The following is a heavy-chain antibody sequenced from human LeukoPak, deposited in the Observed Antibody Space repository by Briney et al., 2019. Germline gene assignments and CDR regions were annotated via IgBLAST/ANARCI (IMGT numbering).Heavy chain of an antibody. V-gene: IGHV3-7*01. CDR3: VRDGRSGWHFDY. CDR1: GFTFSGYW. D-gene: IGHD6-19*01. Sequence: GGSLRLSCAASGFTFSGYWMSWVRQAPGKGLEWVANIKQDGSEKYYVDSVKGRFTNSRDNVENSMFLQMNSLRAEDTAVYYCVRDGRSGWHFDYWGQGALVTVSS. CDR2: IKQDGSEK. J-gene: IGHJ4*02.